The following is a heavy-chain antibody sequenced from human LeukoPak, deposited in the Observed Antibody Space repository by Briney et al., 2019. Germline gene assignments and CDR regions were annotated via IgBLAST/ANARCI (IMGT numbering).Heavy chain of an antibody. D-gene: IGHD3-10*01. CDR3: AKDRRLYDFGMGSHFDH. J-gene: IGHJ5*02. Sequence: PGGSLRLSCAASGFTFSSYGLYWVRQAPGKGLEWVAGISFDGSEKHYVDSVKGRFTISRDNSKNTLYLQMNSLRAEDTAVYYCAKDRRLYDFGMGSHFDHWGQGSLVTVSS. CDR1: GFTFSSYG. CDR2: ISFDGSEK. V-gene: IGHV3-30*18.